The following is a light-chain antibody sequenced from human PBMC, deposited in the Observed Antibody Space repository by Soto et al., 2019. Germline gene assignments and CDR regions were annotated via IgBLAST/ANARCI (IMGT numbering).Light chain of an antibody. CDR1: SSDVGGYNY. CDR3: SSFAGNNNLV. Sequence: QSALTQPPSASGSPGQSVTISCTGTSSDVGGYNYVSWYQQHPGKAPKLMISEVSKRPSGVHDRFSGSKSGNTASLTVSGLQAEDEADYYCSSFAGNNNLVFGGGTQLTVL. V-gene: IGLV2-8*01. CDR2: EVS. J-gene: IGLJ2*01.